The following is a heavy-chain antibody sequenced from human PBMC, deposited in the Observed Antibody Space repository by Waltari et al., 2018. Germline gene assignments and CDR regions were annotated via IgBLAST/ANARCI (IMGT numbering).Heavy chain of an antibody. Sequence: QLQLQESGPGLVKPSETLSLTCTVPGGSISSSSYYWGWIRQPPGEGLEWIGSNYYSGSTYYNPSLKSRVTISVDTSKNQFSLKLSSVTAADTAVYYCARQGVGSGKKWFDPWGQGTLVTVSS. CDR3: ARQGVGSGKKWFDP. CDR1: GGSISSSSYY. V-gene: IGHV4-39*07. D-gene: IGHD3-10*01. J-gene: IGHJ5*02. CDR2: NYYSGST.